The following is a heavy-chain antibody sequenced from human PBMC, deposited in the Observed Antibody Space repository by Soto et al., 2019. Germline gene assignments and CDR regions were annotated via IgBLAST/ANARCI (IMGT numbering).Heavy chain of an antibody. Sequence: PGGSLRLSCAASGFTFSSYAMSWVRQAPGKGLEWVSAISGSGGSTYYADSVKGRFTISRDNSKNTLYLQMNSLRAEDTAVYYCAKVPFDGDYVFGWFDPWGQGTLVTVSS. V-gene: IGHV3-23*01. J-gene: IGHJ5*02. CDR1: GFTFSSYA. CDR3: AKVPFDGDYVFGWFDP. CDR2: ISGSGGST. D-gene: IGHD4-17*01.